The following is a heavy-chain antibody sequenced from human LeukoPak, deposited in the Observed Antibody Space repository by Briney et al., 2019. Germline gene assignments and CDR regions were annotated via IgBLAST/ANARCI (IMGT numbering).Heavy chain of an antibody. CDR3: ARGLYDFWSGYYIAWFDP. D-gene: IGHD3-3*01. Sequence: SETLSLTCAVYGGSFSGYYWSWIRQPPGKGLEWIGEINHSGSTNYNPSLKSRVTISVDTSKNQFSLKLSSVTAADTAVYYCARGLYDFWSGYYIAWFDPWGEGTLVTVSS. CDR1: GGSFSGYY. V-gene: IGHV4-34*01. CDR2: INHSGST. J-gene: IGHJ5*02.